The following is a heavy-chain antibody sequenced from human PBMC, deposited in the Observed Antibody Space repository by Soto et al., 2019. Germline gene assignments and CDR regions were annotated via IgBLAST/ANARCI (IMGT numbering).Heavy chain of an antibody. CDR2: INHSGST. CDR3: ASSWYPPSNYYYGMDV. V-gene: IGHV4-34*01. D-gene: IGHD6-13*01. J-gene: IGHJ6*02. Sequence: QVQLQQWGAGLLKPSETLSLTCAVYGGSFSGYYWSWIRQPPGKGLEWIGEINHSGSTNYNPSLSSRVTISVATSKHPFSLKLSSVTAADTAVYYCASSWYPPSNYYYGMDVWGQGTTVTVSS. CDR1: GGSFSGYY.